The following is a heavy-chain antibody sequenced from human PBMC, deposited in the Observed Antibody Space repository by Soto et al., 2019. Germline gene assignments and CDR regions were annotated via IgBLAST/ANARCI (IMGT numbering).Heavy chain of an antibody. CDR3: ARVYHDAFDI. D-gene: IGHD2-2*01. J-gene: IGHJ3*02. CDR2: INSDGSST. Sequence: GGSLRLSCAASGFTVSSYWMHWVRQAPGKGLAWVSRINSDGSSTSYADSVKGRFTISRDNAKNTLYLQINSLRAEATAVYSCARVYHDAFDIWGQGTMVTVSS. V-gene: IGHV3-74*01. CDR1: GFTVSSYW.